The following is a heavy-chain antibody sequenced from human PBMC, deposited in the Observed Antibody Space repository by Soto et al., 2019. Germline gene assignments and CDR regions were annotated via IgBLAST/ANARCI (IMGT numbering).Heavy chain of an antibody. Sequence: EVQLVQSGAEVKKPGESLKISCKGSGYSFTSYWIGWVRQMPGKGLEWMGIIYPGDSDTRYSPSFQGQVTIAADKSISTAYLQWSSLKASDTAMYYCARLVGYDNLNHAFDIWGQGTMVTVSS. V-gene: IGHV5-51*03. CDR2: IYPGDSDT. J-gene: IGHJ3*02. CDR1: GYSFTSYW. D-gene: IGHD5-12*01. CDR3: ARLVGYDNLNHAFDI.